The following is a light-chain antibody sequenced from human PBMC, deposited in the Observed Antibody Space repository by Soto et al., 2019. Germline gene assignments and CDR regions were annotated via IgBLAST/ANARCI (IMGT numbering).Light chain of an antibody. CDR3: QQYNDWPLT. CDR1: QSINSN. CDR2: GAF. Sequence: EIVMTQSPVTLSVSPGESATLSCRARQSINSNLAWYQQKPGQAPSLLIYGAFTRATGIPARFSGTGSGTEFTLTISSLQSEDFALYYCQQYNDWPLTFGQGTKVDI. V-gene: IGKV3-15*01. J-gene: IGKJ1*01.